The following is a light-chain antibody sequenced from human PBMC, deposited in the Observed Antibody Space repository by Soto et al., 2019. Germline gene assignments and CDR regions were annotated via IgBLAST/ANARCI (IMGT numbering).Light chain of an antibody. Sequence: DIQMTQSPSARSASVGDSVNITCQASQGISNYLAWNQQKPGKVPELLIYAASTLQSGIPSRFSGSGSGTDFPLTISSLQPEDAATYYCQKYNHAPTFGGGTKVEIK. CDR1: QGISNY. CDR3: QKYNHAPT. J-gene: IGKJ4*01. V-gene: IGKV1-27*01. CDR2: AAS.